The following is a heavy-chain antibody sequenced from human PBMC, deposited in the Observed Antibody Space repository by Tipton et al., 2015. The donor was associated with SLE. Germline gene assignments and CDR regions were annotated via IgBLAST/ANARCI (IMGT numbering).Heavy chain of an antibody. V-gene: IGHV4-34*01. Sequence: LRLSCAVYGGSFSGYYWNWIRQPPGKGLEWIGEINHSGSTNYNTSLKSRVTISVDTSKNQFSLKVTSMTAADTAVYYCARGRGSSWKTYYYYYMDVWGKGTTVTVSS. CDR3: ARGRGSSWKTYYYYYMDV. J-gene: IGHJ6*03. D-gene: IGHD6-13*01. CDR2: INHSGST. CDR1: GGSFSGYY.